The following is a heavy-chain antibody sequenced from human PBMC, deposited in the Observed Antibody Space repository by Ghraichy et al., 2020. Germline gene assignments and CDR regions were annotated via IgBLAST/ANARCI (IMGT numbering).Heavy chain of an antibody. CDR3: ARVAEQLDYYYYYYMDV. Sequence: GGSLRLSCAASGFTFSDHYMDWVRQAPGKGLEWVGRTRNKANSYTTEYAASVKGRFTISRDDSKNSLYLQMNSLKTEDTAVYYCARVAEQLDYYYYYYMDVWGKGTTVTVSS. CDR1: GFTFSDHY. D-gene: IGHD6-13*01. J-gene: IGHJ6*03. V-gene: IGHV3-72*01. CDR2: TRNKANSYTT.